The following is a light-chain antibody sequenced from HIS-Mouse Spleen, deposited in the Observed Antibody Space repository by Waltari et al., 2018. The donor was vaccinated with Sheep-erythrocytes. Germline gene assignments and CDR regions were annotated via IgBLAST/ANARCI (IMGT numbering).Light chain of an antibody. V-gene: IGLV2-11*01. Sequence: QSALTQPRSVSGSPGQSVTISCTGTSSDVGVYNYVSWYQQHPGKAPKLMIYDVSKRPSGVPDRFSGSKSGNTASLTISELQAEDEADYYCCSYAGSYTYVFGTGTKVTVL. J-gene: IGLJ1*01. CDR1: SSDVGVYNY. CDR2: DVS. CDR3: CSYAGSYTYV.